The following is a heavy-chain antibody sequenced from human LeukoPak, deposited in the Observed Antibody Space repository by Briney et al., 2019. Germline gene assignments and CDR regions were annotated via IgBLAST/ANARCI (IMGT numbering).Heavy chain of an antibody. V-gene: IGHV4-30-2*01. J-gene: IGHJ4*02. CDR2: IYHSGST. CDR3: ARAGFRRSYYYDSSGPYYFDY. Sequence: SQTLSLTCTVSGGSISSGGYYWSWIRQPPGKGLEWIGYIYHSGSTYYNPSLKSRVTISVDRSKNQFSLKLSSVTAADTAVYYCARAGFRRSYYYDSSGPYYFDYWGQGTLVTVSS. CDR1: GGSISSGGYY. D-gene: IGHD3-22*01.